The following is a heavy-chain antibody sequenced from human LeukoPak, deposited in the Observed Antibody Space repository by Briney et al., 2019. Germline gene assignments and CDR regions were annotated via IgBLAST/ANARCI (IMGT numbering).Heavy chain of an antibody. CDR2: IYYSGST. D-gene: IGHD2-21*01. J-gene: IGHJ4*02. CDR3: ARSIPSGRGYYFDY. V-gene: IGHV4-59*11. Sequence: SETLSLTCTVSGGSITSHYWSWIRQPPGKGLEWIGYIYYSGSTNYNPSLKSRVTISVDTSKNQFSLKLSSVTAADTAVYYCARSIPSGRGYYFDYWGQGTLVTVSS. CDR1: GGSITSHY.